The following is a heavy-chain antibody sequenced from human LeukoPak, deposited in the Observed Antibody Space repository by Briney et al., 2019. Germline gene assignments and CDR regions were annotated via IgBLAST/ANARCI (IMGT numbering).Heavy chain of an antibody. Sequence: GGSLRLSCAASGFTFDDYAMHWVRQAPGKGLEWVSLISGDGGSTYYADSVKGRFTISRDNSKNSLYLQMNSLRTEDTALYHCAKDSGSYLNDAFDIWGQGTMVTVSS. CDR1: GFTFDDYA. D-gene: IGHD3-10*01. CDR3: AKDSGSYLNDAFDI. CDR2: ISGDGGST. V-gene: IGHV3-43*02. J-gene: IGHJ3*02.